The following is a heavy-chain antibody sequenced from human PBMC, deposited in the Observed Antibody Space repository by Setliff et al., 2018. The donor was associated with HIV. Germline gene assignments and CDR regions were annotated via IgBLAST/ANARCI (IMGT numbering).Heavy chain of an antibody. V-gene: IGHV4-30-2*03. D-gene: IGHD3-3*01. CDR2: FHSSGST. CDR3: ARPLSPSYNFWGDAFAI. CDR1: GGSISSGGYS. Sequence: SETLSLTCAVSGGSISSGGYSWSWIRQPPGKGLEWTGSFHSSGSTSYNPSLRSRVVLSVDTSKNQLSLRLTSFTAADTAVYYCARPLSPSYNFWGDAFAIWGQGTLVTVSS. J-gene: IGHJ3*02.